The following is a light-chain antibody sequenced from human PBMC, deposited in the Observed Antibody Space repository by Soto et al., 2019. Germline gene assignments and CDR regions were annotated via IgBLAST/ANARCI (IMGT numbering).Light chain of an antibody. Sequence: DIQMTQSPSSLSASVGERVTITCRASQSISSYLNWYQQKPGKAPKLLIYAASSLQSGVPSRFSGSGSGTDFTLTISSLQPEDFATYYCQQSYSTPPKLTFGGGTKVDIK. J-gene: IGKJ4*01. CDR3: QQSYSTPPKLT. CDR2: AAS. V-gene: IGKV1-39*01. CDR1: QSISSY.